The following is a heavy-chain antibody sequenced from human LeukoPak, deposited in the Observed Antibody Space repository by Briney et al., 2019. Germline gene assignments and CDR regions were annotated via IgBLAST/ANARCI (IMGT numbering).Heavy chain of an antibody. D-gene: IGHD2-8*01. Sequence: GGSLRLSCAVSGFPFSSYEMNWVRQAPGKGLEWVSLISSSGSTIYYADSVKGRFTISRDNAKNSLYLQMNSLRAEDTAVYYCARRVGYCPNGICPTGGSFDYWGRGTLVTVSS. CDR2: ISSSGSTI. CDR3: ARRVGYCPNGICPTGGSFDY. V-gene: IGHV3-48*03. CDR1: GFPFSSYE. J-gene: IGHJ4*02.